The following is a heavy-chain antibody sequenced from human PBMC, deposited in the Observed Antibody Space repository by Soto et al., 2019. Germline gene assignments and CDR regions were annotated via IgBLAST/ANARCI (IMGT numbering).Heavy chain of an antibody. Sequence: SETLSLTCAVYGGSFSGYYWSWIRQPPGKGLEWIGEINHSGSTNYNPSLKSRVTISVDTSKNQFSLKLSSVTAADTAVYYCAERYYDFWSGHTTKKWFDPWGQGTLVTVSS. D-gene: IGHD3-3*01. CDR2: INHSGST. CDR1: GGSFSGYY. V-gene: IGHV4-34*01. CDR3: AERYYDFWSGHTTKKWFDP. J-gene: IGHJ5*02.